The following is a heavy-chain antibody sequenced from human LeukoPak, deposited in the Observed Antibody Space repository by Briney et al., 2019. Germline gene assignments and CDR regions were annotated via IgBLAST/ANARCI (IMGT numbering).Heavy chain of an antibody. D-gene: IGHD3-22*01. CDR3: ARMAPLTYYYDSSGWFDY. CDR1: GGSISSYY. J-gene: IGHJ4*02. CDR2: IYYSGST. V-gene: IGHV4-59*01. Sequence: SETLSLTCTVSGGSISSYYWSWIRQPPGKGLEWIGYIYYSGSTNYNPSLKSRVTISVDTSKNQFSLKLSSVTAADTAVYYCARMAPLTYYYDSSGWFDYWGQGTLVTVSS.